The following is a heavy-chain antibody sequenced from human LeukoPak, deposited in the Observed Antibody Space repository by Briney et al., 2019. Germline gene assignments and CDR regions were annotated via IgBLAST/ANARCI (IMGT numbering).Heavy chain of an antibody. CDR3: ARIAVTEFDP. CDR2: IYYSGST. V-gene: IGHV4-59*01. D-gene: IGHD2-21*02. CDR1: GGSISSYY. J-gene: IGHJ5*02. Sequence: SETLSLTCTVSGGSISSYYWSWIRQPPGKGLEWIGYIYYSGSTNYNPSLKSRVIISVDTSKNQFSLKLSSVTAADTAVYYCARIAVTEFDPWGQGTLVTVSS.